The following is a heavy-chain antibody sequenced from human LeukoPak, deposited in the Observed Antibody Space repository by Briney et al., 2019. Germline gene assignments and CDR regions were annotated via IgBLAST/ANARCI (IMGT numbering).Heavy chain of an antibody. CDR1: GGSFSGYY. CDR3: ARKGSRGWLPFDY. J-gene: IGHJ4*02. CDR2: INHSGST. V-gene: IGHV4-34*01. D-gene: IGHD3-22*01. Sequence: SETLSLTCAVYGGSFSGYYWSWIRQPPGKGLEWIGEINHSGSTNYNPSLKSRVTISVDTSKNQFSLKLSSVTAADTAVYYCARKGSRGWLPFDYWGQGTLVTVSS.